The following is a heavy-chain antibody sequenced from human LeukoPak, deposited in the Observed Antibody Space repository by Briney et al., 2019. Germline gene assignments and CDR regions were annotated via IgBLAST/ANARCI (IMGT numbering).Heavy chain of an antibody. D-gene: IGHD3-3*01. Sequence: GRSLRLSCAASGFTFDDYAMHWVRQAPGKGLEWVSGISWNSGSIGYADSVKGRFTISRDNAKNSLYLQMNSLRAEDTALYYCAKDINYDFWSGNDAMDVWGKGTTVTVSS. CDR1: GFTFDDYA. CDR2: ISWNSGSI. CDR3: AKDINYDFWSGNDAMDV. V-gene: IGHV3-9*01. J-gene: IGHJ6*03.